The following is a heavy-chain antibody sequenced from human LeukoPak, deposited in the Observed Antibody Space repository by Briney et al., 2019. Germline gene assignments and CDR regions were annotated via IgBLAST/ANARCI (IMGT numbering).Heavy chain of an antibody. CDR1: GGPFSTYY. CDR2: VYYDGTT. CDR3: ARGVVGLESGMDV. Sequence: PSETLSLTCTVSGGPFSTYYWSWIRQPPGKGLEWIGFVYYDGTTNYNPSLKSRVTISADTSKSQISLKLSSVTAADTAVYYCARGVVGLESGMDVWGQGTTVTVSS. J-gene: IGHJ6*02. V-gene: IGHV4-59*01. D-gene: IGHD2-15*01.